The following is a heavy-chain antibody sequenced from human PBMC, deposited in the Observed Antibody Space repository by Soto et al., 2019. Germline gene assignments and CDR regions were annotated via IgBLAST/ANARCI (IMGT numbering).Heavy chain of an antibody. CDR2: IYHSGST. V-gene: IGHV4-30-2*01. J-gene: IGHJ3*02. D-gene: IGHD2-2*01. CDR1: GGSISSGGYS. Sequence: SETLSLTCAVSGGSISSGGYSWSWIRQPPGKGLEWIGYIYHSGSTYYNPSLKSRVTISVDRSKNQFSLKLSSVTAADTAVYYCARGGIVVVPAAMGAFDIWGQGTMVTVS. CDR3: ARGGIVVVPAAMGAFDI.